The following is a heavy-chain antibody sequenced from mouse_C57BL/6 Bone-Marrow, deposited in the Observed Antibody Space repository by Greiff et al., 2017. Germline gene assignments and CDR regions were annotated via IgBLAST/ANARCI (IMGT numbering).Heavy chain of an antibody. CDR2: ISSGSSTI. CDR1: GFTFSDYG. Sequence: EVKLQESGGGLVKPGGSLKLSCAASGFTFSDYGMHWVRQAPEKGLEWVAYISSGSSTIYYADTVKGRFTISRDNAKHTLFLQMTSLRSEDTAVYYCARRYCGSSPDYWGQGTTLTVSS. CDR3: ARRYCGSSPDY. D-gene: IGHD1-1*01. J-gene: IGHJ2*01. V-gene: IGHV5-17*01.